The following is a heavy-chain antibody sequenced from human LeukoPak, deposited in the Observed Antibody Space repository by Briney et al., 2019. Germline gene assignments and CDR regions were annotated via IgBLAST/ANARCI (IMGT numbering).Heavy chain of an antibody. D-gene: IGHD3-3*01. CDR2: NSGSSRLT. Sequence: GGSLRLSCAASGFTFSIYAMSWVRPAPGKGLEWVSGNSGSSRLTMDADSVRGRFTISRDNTRNTLYLHMNNVRAEDTALYYCAKEHDYSNAAPEWGFDSWGQGTRVTVSS. CDR3: AKEHDYSNAAPEWGFDS. CDR1: GFTFSIYA. V-gene: IGHV3-23*01. J-gene: IGHJ4*02.